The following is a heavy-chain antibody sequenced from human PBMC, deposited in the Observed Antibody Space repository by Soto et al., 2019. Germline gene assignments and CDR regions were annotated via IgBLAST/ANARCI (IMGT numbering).Heavy chain of an antibody. D-gene: IGHD6-6*01. V-gene: IGHV3-15*07. J-gene: IGHJ6*02. Sequence: SGGSLRLSCAASGFTFSNAWMNWVRQAPGKGLEWVGRIKSKTDGGTTDYAAPVKGRFTISRDDSKNTLYLQMNSLKTEDTAVYYCTTSIAARSDYYYYYGMDVWGQGTTVTVSS. CDR3: TTSIAARSDYYYYYGMDV. CDR1: GFTFSNAW. CDR2: IKSKTDGGTT.